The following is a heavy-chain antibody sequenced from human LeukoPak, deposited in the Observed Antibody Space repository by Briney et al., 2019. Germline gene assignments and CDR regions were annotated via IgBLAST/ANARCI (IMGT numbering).Heavy chain of an antibody. CDR2: IIPIFGTA. J-gene: IGHJ6*03. CDR3: ARGSLPVDRGGDCYPRDYYYYYMDV. V-gene: IGHV1-69*05. Sequence: SVKVSCKASGGTFSSYAISWVRQAPGQGLEWMGGIIPIFGTANYAQKFQGRVTITTDESTSTAYMELSSLRSEDTAVYYCARGSLPVDRGGDCYPRDYYYYYMDVWGKGTTVTVSS. D-gene: IGHD2-21*01. CDR1: GGTFSSYA.